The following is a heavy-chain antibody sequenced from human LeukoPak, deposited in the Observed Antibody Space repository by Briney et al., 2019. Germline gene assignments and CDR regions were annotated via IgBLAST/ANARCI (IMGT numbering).Heavy chain of an antibody. J-gene: IGHJ6*02. D-gene: IGHD3-22*01. V-gene: IGHV1-2*02. CDR2: INPYSGDT. CDR1: GYTFTGYF. Sequence: ASVKVSCKASGYTFTGYFMHWVRQAPGQGLEWMGWINPYSGDTNYAQKFQGRVTMTRDTSISTAFMELSRLRSDDTAVYYCARGKDHYYDSSGYPDYYYTMDVWGQGTTVTVSS. CDR3: ARGKDHYYDSSGYPDYYYTMDV.